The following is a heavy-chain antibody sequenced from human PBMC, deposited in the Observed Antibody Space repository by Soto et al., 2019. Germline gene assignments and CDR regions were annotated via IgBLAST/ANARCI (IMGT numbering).Heavy chain of an antibody. CDR3: ARIQGYSYGSSYFDY. V-gene: IGHV6-1*01. CDR1: GDSVSSNSSA. Sequence: SQTLSLTFGISGDSVSSNSSAWNCISQSPSRGLEWLGRTYYRSKWYNDYAVSVKSRITLNPDTSKNQFSLQLNSVTPEDTAVYYCARIQGYSYGSSYFDYWGQGTLVTVSS. CDR2: TYYRSKWYN. D-gene: IGHD5-18*01. J-gene: IGHJ4*02.